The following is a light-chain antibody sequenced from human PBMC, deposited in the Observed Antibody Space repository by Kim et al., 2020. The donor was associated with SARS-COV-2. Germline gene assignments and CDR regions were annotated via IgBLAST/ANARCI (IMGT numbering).Light chain of an antibody. V-gene: IGKV3-15*01. CDR1: QRVSSN. J-gene: IGKJ1*01. CDR3: QQYNNWPPWT. CDR2: GAS. Sequence: SPGESAPPSCRANQRVSSNFAWYQQKPGQAPRLLSYGASTRATGVPARFSGSGSGTEFTLTISSLQSEDFALYYCQQYNNWPPWTFGQGTKVDIK.